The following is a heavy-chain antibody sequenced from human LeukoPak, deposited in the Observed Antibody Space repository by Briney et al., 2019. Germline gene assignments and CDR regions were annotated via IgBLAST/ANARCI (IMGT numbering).Heavy chain of an antibody. CDR1: GGSFGGYY. CDR2: INHSGST. J-gene: IGHJ4*02. Sequence: SETLSLTCAVYGGSFGGYYWSWIRQPPGKGLEWIGEINHSGSTNYNPSLKSRVTISADTSKNQFSLKLSSVTAADTAVYYCASRGGRRDYWGQGTLVTVSS. D-gene: IGHD3-16*01. CDR3: ASRGGRRDY. V-gene: IGHV4-34*01.